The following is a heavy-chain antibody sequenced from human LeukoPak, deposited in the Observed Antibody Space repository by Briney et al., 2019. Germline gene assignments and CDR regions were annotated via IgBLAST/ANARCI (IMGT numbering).Heavy chain of an antibody. D-gene: IGHD2-15*01. CDR2: IYKSGST. J-gene: IGHJ4*02. CDR1: GGSISITSYY. Sequence: PSETLSLTCTVSGGSISITSYYWGWIRQPPGKGLEWIGSIYKSGSTYYNPSLKSRVTISVDTSKSQFSLKLSSVTAADTAVYYCARDKKILGLDYWGQGTLVTVSS. CDR3: ARDKKILGLDY. V-gene: IGHV4-39*07.